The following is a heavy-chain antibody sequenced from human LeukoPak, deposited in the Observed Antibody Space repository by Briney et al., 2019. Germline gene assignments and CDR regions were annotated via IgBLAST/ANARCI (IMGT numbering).Heavy chain of an antibody. J-gene: IGHJ5*02. D-gene: IGHD6-13*01. CDR3: ARKEGGQLVNTRRWFDP. Sequence: SETLSLTCAVYGGSFSGYYWSWIRQPPGKGLEWIGEIKHSGSTNYNPSLKSRVTISVDTSKNQFSLKLRSVTAADTAVYYCARKEGGQLVNTRRWFDPWGQGTLVTVSS. CDR2: IKHSGST. V-gene: IGHV4-34*01. CDR1: GGSFSGYY.